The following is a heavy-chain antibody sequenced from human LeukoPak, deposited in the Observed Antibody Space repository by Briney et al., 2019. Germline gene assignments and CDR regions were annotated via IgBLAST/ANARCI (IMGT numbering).Heavy chain of an antibody. Sequence: SQTLSLTCALSGDSVSSNSAAWNWIRQSPSRCLEWLGRTYYRSKCYNDYAVSVKSRITINPDTSKNQFSLQLNSVTPEDTAVYYCARAGYSSGWYDYWGQGTLVTVSS. CDR1: GDSVSSNSAA. CDR3: ARAGYSSGWYDY. V-gene: IGHV6-1*01. J-gene: IGHJ4*02. CDR2: TYYRSKCYN. D-gene: IGHD6-19*01.